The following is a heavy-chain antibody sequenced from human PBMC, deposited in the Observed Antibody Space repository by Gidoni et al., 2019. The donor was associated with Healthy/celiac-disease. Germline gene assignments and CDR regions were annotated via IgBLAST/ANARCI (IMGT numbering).Heavy chain of an antibody. CDR1: GGTVSRYA. V-gene: IGHV1-69*01. Sequence: QVQLVQSGAEGKKPGSSVKGSCKASGGTVSRYAISWGRQAPGQGLVWLGGVIPIFGTSNYAQKFQGRVTITADESTSTAYMELSSLRSEYTAVYYCARDGSGILTGPGYYMDVWGKGTTVTVSS. CDR3: ARDGSGILTGPGYYMDV. D-gene: IGHD3-9*01. J-gene: IGHJ6*03. CDR2: VIPIFGTS.